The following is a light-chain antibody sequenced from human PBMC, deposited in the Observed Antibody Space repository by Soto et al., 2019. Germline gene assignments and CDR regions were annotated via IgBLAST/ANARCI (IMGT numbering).Light chain of an antibody. CDR3: QQLDPYPA. Sequence: DIQLTQSPSFLSASVGDRVTITCRASQGISSYLAWYQQKPGEAPKLLIYAASTLQSGVPSRFSGRGSGTEFTLPISSLQPEDFATYFCQQLDPYPACGPGTKVDIK. J-gene: IGKJ3*01. CDR1: QGISSY. CDR2: AAS. V-gene: IGKV1-9*01.